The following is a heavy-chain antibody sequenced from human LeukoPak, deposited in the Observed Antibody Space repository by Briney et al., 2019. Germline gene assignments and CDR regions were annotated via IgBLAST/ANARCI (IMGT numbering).Heavy chain of an antibody. CDR2: ISSSGSTI. V-gene: IGHV3-11*01. J-gene: IGHJ4*02. Sequence: PGGSVTLSCAASGFTFSDYYMSWIRQAPGKGLEWVSYISSSGSTIYYADSVKGRFTISRDNAKNSLYLQMNSLRAEDTAVYDCAREAAAPLDYWGQGTLVTVSS. CDR1: GFTFSDYY. CDR3: AREAAAPLDY. D-gene: IGHD2-2*01.